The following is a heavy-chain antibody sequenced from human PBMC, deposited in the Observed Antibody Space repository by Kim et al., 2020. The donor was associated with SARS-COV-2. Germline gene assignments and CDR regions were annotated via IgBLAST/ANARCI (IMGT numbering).Heavy chain of an antibody. Sequence: SETLSLTCTVSGGSISSGGYYWSWIRQHPGKGLEWIGYIYYSGSTYYNPSLKSRVTISVDTSKNQFSLKLSSVTAADTAVYYCARDVVVPAATNYYYYYGMAVWGQGTTLTVSS. V-gene: IGHV4-31*03. CDR3: ARDVVVPAATNYYYYYGMAV. CDR1: GGSISSGGYY. J-gene: IGHJ6*02. D-gene: IGHD2-2*01. CDR2: IYYSGST.